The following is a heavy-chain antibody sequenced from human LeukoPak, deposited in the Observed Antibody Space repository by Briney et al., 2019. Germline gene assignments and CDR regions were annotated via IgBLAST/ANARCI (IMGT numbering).Heavy chain of an antibody. CDR3: ARVVITYSHCYFDY. CDR2: IIPIFGTA. J-gene: IGHJ4*02. CDR1: GGTFSRYA. V-gene: IGHV1-69*05. Sequence: ASVKVSCKASGGTFSRYAISWVRQAPGQGLEWMGGIIPIFGTANYAQKFQGRVTITTDESTSTAYMELSSLRSEDTAVYYCARVVITYSHCYFDYWGQGTLVTVSS. D-gene: IGHD3-22*01.